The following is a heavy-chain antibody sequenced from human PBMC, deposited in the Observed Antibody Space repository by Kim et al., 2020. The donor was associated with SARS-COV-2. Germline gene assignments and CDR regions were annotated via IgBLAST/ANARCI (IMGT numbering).Heavy chain of an antibody. Sequence: SETLSLTCTVSGGSISSGDYYWSWIRQPPGKGLEWIGYIYYSGSTYYNPSLKSRVTISVDTSKNQFSLKLSSVTADGTAVYYCARGGVVVVAATWYFDIWGRGTLVTVSS. D-gene: IGHD2-15*01. CDR3: ARGGVVVVAATWYFDI. J-gene: IGHJ2*01. CDR2: IYYSGST. V-gene: IGHV4-30-4*01. CDR1: GGSISSGDYY.